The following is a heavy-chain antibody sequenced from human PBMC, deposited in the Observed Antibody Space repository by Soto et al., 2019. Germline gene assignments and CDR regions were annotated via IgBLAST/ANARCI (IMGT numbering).Heavy chain of an antibody. D-gene: IGHD6-19*01. V-gene: IGHV4-59*01. CDR2: IYYSGST. Sequence: SETLSLTCTVSCGSISSYYWSWIRQPPGKGLEWIGYIYYSGSTNYNPSLKSRVTISVDTSKNQFSLKLSSVTAADTAVYYCARISYSSGWYVRGYFDYWGQGTLVTVSS. CDR1: CGSISSYY. CDR3: ARISYSSGWYVRGYFDY. J-gene: IGHJ4*02.